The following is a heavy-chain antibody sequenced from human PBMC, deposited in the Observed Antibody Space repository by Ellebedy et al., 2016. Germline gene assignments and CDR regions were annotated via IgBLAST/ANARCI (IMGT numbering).Heavy chain of an antibody. CDR1: GFTVSRNY. CDR2: LYSGGST. D-gene: IGHD3-10*01. V-gene: IGHV3-53*01. J-gene: IGHJ3*02. Sequence: GGSLRLSXAASGFTVSRNYMSWVRQAPGKGLECVSILYSGGSTFYADSVKGRFTISRDNSKNTLSLQMNSLRAEDTAVYSCATSVMSSSGSFDIWGRGTRVTVSS. CDR3: ATSVMSSSGSFDI.